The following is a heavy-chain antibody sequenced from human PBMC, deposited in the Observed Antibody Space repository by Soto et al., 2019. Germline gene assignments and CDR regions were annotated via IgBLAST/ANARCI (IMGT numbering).Heavy chain of an antibody. V-gene: IGHV3-9*01. J-gene: IGHJ4*02. D-gene: IGHD2-8*02. CDR3: ARWSNKFPH. CDR1: GFTFEDYA. Sequence: RVSCAASGFTFEDYARHWVGPPPGKGLEWVSGISWNSGSIGYADSVKGRITISRDNAKNSLYLQMNSLRAEDTALYYCARWSNKFPHWGRGTLVTV. CDR2: ISWNSGSI.